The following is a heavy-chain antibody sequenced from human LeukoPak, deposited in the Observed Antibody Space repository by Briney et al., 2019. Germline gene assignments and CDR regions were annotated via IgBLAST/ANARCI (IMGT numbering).Heavy chain of an antibody. CDR1: GGSFSGYY. J-gene: IGHJ4*02. CDR2: INHSGST. Sequence: SETLSLTCAVYGGSFSGYYWSWIRRPPGKGLEWIGEINHSGSTNYNPSLKSRVTISVDTSKNQFSLKLSSVTAADTAVYYCARGLSGSSYYFDYWGQGTLVTVSS. CDR3: ARGLSGSSYYFDY. V-gene: IGHV4-34*01. D-gene: IGHD1-26*01.